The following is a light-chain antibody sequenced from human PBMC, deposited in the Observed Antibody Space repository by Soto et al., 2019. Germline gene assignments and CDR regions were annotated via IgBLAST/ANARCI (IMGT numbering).Light chain of an antibody. CDR1: SSDVGGYNY. CDR3: SSYTSGSTLVV. Sequence: QSALTQPASVSGSPGQSITISCTGSSSDVGGYNYVSWYQQHPGKAPKLMIYEVTNRPSGVSNRFSGSKSGNTASLTISGLQAEDEADYYCSSYTSGSTLVVFVGGTQLTVL. J-gene: IGLJ2*01. CDR2: EVT. V-gene: IGLV2-14*01.